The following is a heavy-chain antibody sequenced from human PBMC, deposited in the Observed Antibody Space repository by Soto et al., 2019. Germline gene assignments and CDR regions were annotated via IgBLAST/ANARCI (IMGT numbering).Heavy chain of an antibody. CDR3: ARGRRFGVVIGWFDP. CDR2: IYYSGST. D-gene: IGHD3-3*01. Sequence: QVQLQESGPGLVKPSETLSLTCTVSGGSISSYYWSWIRQPPGKGLEWIGYIYYSGSTNYNPSLKSRVTISVDTSKNQLSLKLSSVTAADTAVYYCARGRRFGVVIGWFDPWGQGTLVTVSS. CDR1: GGSISSYY. V-gene: IGHV4-59*01. J-gene: IGHJ5*02.